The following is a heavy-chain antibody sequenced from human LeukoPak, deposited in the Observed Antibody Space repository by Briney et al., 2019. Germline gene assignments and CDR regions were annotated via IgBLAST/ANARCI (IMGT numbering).Heavy chain of an antibody. J-gene: IGHJ1*01. CDR3: ARDSQEFFQH. Sequence: GGSLRLSCAASGFTFSSYWMSWVRQAPGKGLEWVANIKQDGGEKYYVDSVKGRFTISRDNSKNSLYLQMNSLRTEDTALYYCARDSQEFFQHWGQGTLVTVSS. V-gene: IGHV3-7*05. CDR2: IKQDGGEK. CDR1: GFTFSSYW.